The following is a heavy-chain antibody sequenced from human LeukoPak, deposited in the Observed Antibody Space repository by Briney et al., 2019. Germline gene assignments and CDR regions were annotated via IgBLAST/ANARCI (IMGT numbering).Heavy chain of an antibody. CDR1: GGSISSYY. Sequence: SETLSLTCIVSGGSISSYYWSWIRQPPGKGLEWIGYIYYSGSTNYNPSLKSRVTKSVDTSKNQFSLKLSSVTAADTAVYYCARDGRGYNWNYVKRGAFDIWGQGTMVTVSS. D-gene: IGHD1-7*01. J-gene: IGHJ3*02. CDR2: IYYSGST. CDR3: ARDGRGYNWNYVKRGAFDI. V-gene: IGHV4-59*01.